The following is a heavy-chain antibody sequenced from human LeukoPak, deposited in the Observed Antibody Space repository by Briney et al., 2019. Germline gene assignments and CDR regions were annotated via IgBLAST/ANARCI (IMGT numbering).Heavy chain of an antibody. CDR3: ARIDSGWYGPSLDY. V-gene: IGHV1-3*01. CDR1: GYTFTSYA. Sequence: ASVKVSCKASGYTFTSYAMHWVRQAPGQRLEWMGWINAGNGNTKHSQKFQGRVTITRDTSASTAYMELSSLRSEDTAVYYCARIDSGWYGPSLDYWGQGTLVTVSS. D-gene: IGHD6-19*01. J-gene: IGHJ4*02. CDR2: INAGNGNT.